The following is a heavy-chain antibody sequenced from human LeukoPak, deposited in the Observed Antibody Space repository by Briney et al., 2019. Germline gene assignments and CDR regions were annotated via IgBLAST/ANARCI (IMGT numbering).Heavy chain of an antibody. V-gene: IGHV3-30*04. CDR3: ARDDYGMDV. Sequence: PGGSLRLSCAASGFIFSTYAMHWVREAPGKGLDGVAVISYDGSNKYSAESVKGRFTISRDNSKNTLFLQMNSLRAEDTAVYYCARDDYGMDVWGQGTTVAVSS. J-gene: IGHJ6*02. CDR1: GFIFSTYA. CDR2: ISYDGSNK.